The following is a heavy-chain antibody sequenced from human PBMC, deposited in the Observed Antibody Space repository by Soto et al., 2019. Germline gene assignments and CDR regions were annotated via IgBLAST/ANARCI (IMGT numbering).Heavy chain of an antibody. CDR2: IIPNSGTT. D-gene: IGHD3-16*01. Sequence: QVQLVQSGAEVKKPGSSVKVSCKASGGTFRNFVISWVRRAPGQGLEWMGGIIPNSGTTNYAQKFQGKVTITADESTSTAYMELSGLTSEDTSLYYCARDLGGEATIRFWGQGTLVTVSS. J-gene: IGHJ4*02. CDR1: GGTFRNFV. CDR3: ARDLGGEATIRF. V-gene: IGHV1-69*01.